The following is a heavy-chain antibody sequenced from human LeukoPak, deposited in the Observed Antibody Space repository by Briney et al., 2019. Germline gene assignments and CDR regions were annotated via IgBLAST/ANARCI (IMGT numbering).Heavy chain of an antibody. Sequence: ASVKVSCEASVYTFTSFYMHWVPHAPGQGRECVGIINPSGGSTSYAQKFQGRVNMTRDTSTSTVYMELSSLRSEDTAVYYCATEIAYCGGDCSNDYWGQGTLVTVSS. CDR1: VYTFTSFY. V-gene: IGHV1-46*01. J-gene: IGHJ4*02. CDR3: ATEIAYCGGDCSNDY. CDR2: INPSGGST. D-gene: IGHD2-21*02.